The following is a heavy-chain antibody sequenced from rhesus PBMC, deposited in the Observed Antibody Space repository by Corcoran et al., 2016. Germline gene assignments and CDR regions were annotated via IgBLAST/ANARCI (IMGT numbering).Heavy chain of an antibody. CDR1: VFTFSTSW. J-gene: IGHJ4*01. Sequence: EVQLVEYGAGLVQPGGSLRLSCQASVFTFSTSWMHWVRLAPGKGLEWGALIKRKADGETADYAASGKGRFTISRDDSKNTLYLQSNSLKTEDTAVYDCTPADYWYWGQGVLVTVSS. CDR3: TPADYWY. D-gene: IGHD3-22*01. CDR2: IKRKADGETA. V-gene: IGHV3-30*02.